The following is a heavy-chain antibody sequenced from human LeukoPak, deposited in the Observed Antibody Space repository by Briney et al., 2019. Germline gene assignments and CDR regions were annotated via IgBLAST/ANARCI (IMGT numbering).Heavy chain of an antibody. D-gene: IGHD2-2*01. Sequence: PSETLSLTCAVYGGSFSGYYWSWIRQPPGKGLEWIGEINHSGSTNYNPSLKSRVTISVDTSKNQFSLKLSSVTAADTAVSYCARQVPAAANPFWFDPWGQGTLVTV. CDR3: ARQVPAAANPFWFDP. CDR2: INHSGST. V-gene: IGHV4-34*01. CDR1: GGSFSGYY. J-gene: IGHJ5*02.